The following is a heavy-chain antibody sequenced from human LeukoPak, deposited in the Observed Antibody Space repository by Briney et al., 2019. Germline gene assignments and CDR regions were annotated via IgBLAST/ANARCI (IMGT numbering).Heavy chain of an antibody. D-gene: IGHD3-3*01. CDR2: INPNSGGT. CDR1: GNTFSSYT. CDR3: ARVLLDFWSGFGS. Sequence: ASVKVSCKASGNTFSSYTITWVRQAPGQGLEWMGWINPNSGGTDYAQKFQGRVTMTRDTSISTAYMELSRLSSDDTAVYYCARVLLDFWSGFGSWGQGTLVTVSS. V-gene: IGHV1-2*02. J-gene: IGHJ4*02.